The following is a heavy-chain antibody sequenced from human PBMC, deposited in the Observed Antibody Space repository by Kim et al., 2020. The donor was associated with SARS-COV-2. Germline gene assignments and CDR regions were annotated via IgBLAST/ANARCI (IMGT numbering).Heavy chain of an antibody. V-gene: IGHV3-30*01. J-gene: IGHJ4*02. CDR2: N. D-gene: IGHD5-12*01. Sequence: NSYADSVQGRFTISRDNSKNTLYLQMNSLRAEDTAVYYCARGGYSYYFDYWGQGTLVTVSS. CDR3: ARGGYSYYFDY.